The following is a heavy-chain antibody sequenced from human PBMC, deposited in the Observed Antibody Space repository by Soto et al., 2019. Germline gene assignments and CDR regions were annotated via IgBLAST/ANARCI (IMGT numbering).Heavy chain of an antibody. D-gene: IGHD6-13*01. J-gene: IGHJ1*01. CDR2: IIPIFGTA. Sequence: ASVKVSCKASGGTFSSYAISWVRQAPGQGLEWMGGIIPIFGTANYAQKFQGRVTITADKSTSTAYMELSSLRSEDTAVYYCASVQSSSWKGCFKHWGQGTLVTVSS. CDR1: GGTFSSYA. V-gene: IGHV1-69*06. CDR3: ASVQSSSWKGCFKH.